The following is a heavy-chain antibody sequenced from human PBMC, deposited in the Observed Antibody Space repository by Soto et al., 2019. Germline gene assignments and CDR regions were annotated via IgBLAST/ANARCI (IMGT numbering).Heavy chain of an antibody. CDR1: GFTFSSYS. J-gene: IGHJ6*02. CDR3: ARDRDYDSSGYYNPRSGMDV. CDR2: ISSSGSYI. Sequence: EVQLVESGGGLVKPGGSLRLSCAAPGFTFSSYSMNWVRQAPGKGLEWVSSISSSGSYIYYADSVKGQFTISRDNAKNSLYLQMNSLRAEDTAVYYCARDRDYDSSGYYNPRSGMDVWGQGTTVTVSS. D-gene: IGHD3-22*01. V-gene: IGHV3-21*01.